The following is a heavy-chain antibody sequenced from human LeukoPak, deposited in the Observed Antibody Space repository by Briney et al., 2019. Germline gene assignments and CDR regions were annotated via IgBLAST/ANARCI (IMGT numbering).Heavy chain of an antibody. D-gene: IGHD3-22*01. V-gene: IGHV4-30-4*08. CDR1: GGSISSGDYY. CDR2: IYYSGST. J-gene: IGHJ4*02. CDR3: AGEGHYYDSSGYYYGGEDY. Sequence: PSQTLSLTCTVSGGSISSGDYYWSWIRQPPGKGLEWIGYIYYSGSTNYNPSLKSRVTMSVDTSKNQFSLKLSSVTAADTAVYYCAGEGHYYDSSGYYYGGEDYWGQGTLVTVSS.